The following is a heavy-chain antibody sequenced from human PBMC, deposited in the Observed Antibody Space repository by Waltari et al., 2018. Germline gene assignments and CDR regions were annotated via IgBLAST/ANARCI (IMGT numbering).Heavy chain of an antibody. Sequence: EVQLVQSGAEVKKPGESLKISCKGSGYSFTSYWIGWVRQMPGKGLEWMGIIYPGDSDTRYSPSFQGQVTISADKSISPAYLQWSSLKASETAMYYCARPRYSSSWGLSIWGQGTLVTVSS. CDR2: IYPGDSDT. D-gene: IGHD6-13*01. CDR1: GYSFTSYW. J-gene: IGHJ4*02. CDR3: ARPRYSSSWGLSI. V-gene: IGHV5-51*01.